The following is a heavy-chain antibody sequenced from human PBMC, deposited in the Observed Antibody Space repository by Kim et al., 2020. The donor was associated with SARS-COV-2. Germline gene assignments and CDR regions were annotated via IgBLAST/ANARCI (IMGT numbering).Heavy chain of an antibody. CDR3: ARCPGGYDSSGNNNWYFDL. V-gene: IGHV4-31*03. Sequence: SETLSLTCTVSGGSISSGGYYWSWIRQHPGKGLEWIGYIYYSGSNYYNPSLKSRVTISVDTSKNQFSLKLSSVTAADTAVYYCARCPGGYDSSGNNNWYFDLWGRGTLVTVSS. J-gene: IGHJ2*01. D-gene: IGHD3-22*01. CDR2: IYYSGSN. CDR1: GGSISSGGYY.